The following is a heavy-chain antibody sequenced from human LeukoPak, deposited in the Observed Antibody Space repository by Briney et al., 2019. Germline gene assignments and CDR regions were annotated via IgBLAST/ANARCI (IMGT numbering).Heavy chain of an antibody. CDR3: AKSGLNRFDY. Sequence: GGSLRLSCAASGLTFSIHWMNWVRQAPGKGLECVANINQDGSDKYYVDPVKGRFTISRDDSKNTLYLQMNSLRAEDTAVYYCAKSGLNRFDYWGQGTLVTVSS. D-gene: IGHD2-15*01. J-gene: IGHJ4*02. CDR2: INQDGSDK. CDR1: GLTFSIHW. V-gene: IGHV3-7*03.